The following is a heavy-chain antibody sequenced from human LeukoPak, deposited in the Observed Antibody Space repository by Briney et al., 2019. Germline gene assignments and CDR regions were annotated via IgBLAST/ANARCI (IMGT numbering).Heavy chain of an antibody. J-gene: IGHJ6*04. CDR3: AREEPVAGRGYYYGMDV. CDR1: GYTFTSYG. V-gene: IGHV1-18*04. D-gene: IGHD6-19*01. Sequence: ASVKVSCKASGYTFTSYGISWVRQAPGQGLEWMGWISAYNGNTNYAQKLQGRVTMTTDISTSTAYMELRSLRSDDTAVYYCAREEPVAGRGYYYGMDVWGKGTTVTVSS. CDR2: ISAYNGNT.